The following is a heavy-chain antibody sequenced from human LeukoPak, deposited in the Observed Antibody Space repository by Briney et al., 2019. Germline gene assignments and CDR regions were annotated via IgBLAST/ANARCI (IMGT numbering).Heavy chain of an antibody. CDR3: ARCYGYSYYYTDV. Sequence: SETLSLTCSVFGDFMNSYYCTWMRQPPGKGLEWIGFVSDSGNTDYNPSLKSRVTISVDTSGSQFSLGLTSVTAADSAVYFCARCYGYSYYYTDVWGKGTTVIVSS. J-gene: IGHJ6*03. CDR2: VSDSGNT. V-gene: IGHV4-59*01. D-gene: IGHD2-2*03. CDR1: GDFMNSYY.